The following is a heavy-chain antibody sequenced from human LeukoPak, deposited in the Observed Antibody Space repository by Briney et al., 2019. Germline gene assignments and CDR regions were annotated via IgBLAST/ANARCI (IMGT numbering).Heavy chain of an antibody. D-gene: IGHD3-10*01. CDR1: GGTFSSYA. Sequence: GASVKVSCKASGGTFSSYAISWVRQAPGQGLEWMGGIIPILGTANYAQKFQGRVTITTDESTSTAYMELSSLRSEDTAVYYCARGGAYGSGSYYNWGYYYYMDVWGKGTTVTVSS. J-gene: IGHJ6*03. CDR2: IIPILGTA. V-gene: IGHV1-69*05. CDR3: ARGGAYGSGSYYNWGYYYYMDV.